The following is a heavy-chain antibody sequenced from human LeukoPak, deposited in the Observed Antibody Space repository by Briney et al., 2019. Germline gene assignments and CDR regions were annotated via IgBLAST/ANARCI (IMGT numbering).Heavy chain of an antibody. D-gene: IGHD5-18*01. CDR2: IRYDGSNK. CDR3: AKDFSGYSYGIGY. J-gene: IGHJ4*02. V-gene: IGHV3-30*02. CDR1: GFIFSSYG. Sequence: PGGSLSLSCAACGFIFSSYGMHWVRQAPGRGVVWVTFIRYDGSNKYYADSEKGRFTISRYNSKNPLYLQMNSLRTEDTAVYYCAKDFSGYSYGIGYWGQGTLVTVSS.